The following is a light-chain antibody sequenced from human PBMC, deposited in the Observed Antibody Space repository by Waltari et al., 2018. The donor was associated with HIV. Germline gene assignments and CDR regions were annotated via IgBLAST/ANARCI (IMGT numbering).Light chain of an antibody. V-gene: IGKV3-11*01. Sequence: EIVLTQSPGTLSSSPGARATPSCRASQSVNTYLGWYQQKPGQPPRLLIYDVSKRATGIPARFSGSGSGTDFSLTISNLKPEDSAVYYCQHRVSWPATFGGGTKVQIK. CDR1: QSVNTY. J-gene: IGKJ4*01. CDR2: DVS. CDR3: QHRVSWPAT.